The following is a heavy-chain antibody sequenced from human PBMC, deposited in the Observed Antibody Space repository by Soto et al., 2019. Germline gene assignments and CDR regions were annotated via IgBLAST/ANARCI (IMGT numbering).Heavy chain of an antibody. V-gene: IGHV3-53*04. CDR3: SREGIAAPASGEHALDI. CDR1: GFTVSRYY. Sequence: PGGSLRLSCAASGFTVSRYYMTWVRQAQGKGLEWVSVTYTGGGALYADSVKGRFTISRQESKNTVYLQMNSLRPEDTAVYFCSREGIAAPASGEHALDIWGHGTMVTVS. CDR2: TYTGGGA. J-gene: IGHJ3*02. D-gene: IGHD6-13*01.